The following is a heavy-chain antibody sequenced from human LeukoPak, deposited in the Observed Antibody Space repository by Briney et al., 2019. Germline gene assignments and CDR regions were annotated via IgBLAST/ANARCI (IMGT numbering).Heavy chain of an antibody. D-gene: IGHD3-16*02. V-gene: IGHV3-43*02. CDR1: GFTFYYYA. CDR2: ISGDGGRT. CDR3: AKDLHDYLGGSYRGYFDS. Sequence: GGSLRLSCATSGFTFYYYAMHWVRQIPGKAPEWVSLISGDGGRTKFADSVKGRFTMSRDCNRKSLFLQMNNLRSEDTALYYCAKDLHDYLGGSYRGYFDSWGQGILVTVSS. J-gene: IGHJ4*02.